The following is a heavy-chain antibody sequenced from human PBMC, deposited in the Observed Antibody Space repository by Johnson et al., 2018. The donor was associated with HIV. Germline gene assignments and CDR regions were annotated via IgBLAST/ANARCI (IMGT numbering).Heavy chain of an antibody. J-gene: IGHJ3*02. D-gene: IGHD6-13*01. Sequence: QMLLVESGGGVVQPGRSLRLSCAASGFTFSSYGMHWVRQAPGTGLEWVAVIWYDGSNKYYADSVKGRFTISSDNSKKTLYLQMNSRRAEDTAVYYCAKVRRGSSWYIAFDIWGQGTMVSVSS. CDR3: AKVRRGSSWYIAFDI. CDR2: IWYDGSNK. V-gene: IGHV3-33*06. CDR1: GFTFSSYG.